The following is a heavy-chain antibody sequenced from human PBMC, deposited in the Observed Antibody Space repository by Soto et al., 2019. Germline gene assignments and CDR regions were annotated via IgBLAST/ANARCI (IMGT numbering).Heavy chain of an antibody. CDR2: IIPIFGTA. D-gene: IGHD1-26*01. CDR3: ATEWELLNYYGMDV. J-gene: IGHJ6*02. CDR1: GGTFSSYA. V-gene: IGHV1-69*13. Sequence: ASVKVSCKASGGTFSSYAISWVRQAPGQGLEWMGGIIPIFGTANYAQKFQGRVTITADESTSTAYMELSSLRSEDTAVYYCATEWELLNYYGMDVWGQGTTVTVSS.